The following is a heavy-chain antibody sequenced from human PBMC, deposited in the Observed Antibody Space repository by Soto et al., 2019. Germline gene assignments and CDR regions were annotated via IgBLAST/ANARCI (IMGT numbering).Heavy chain of an antibody. CDR3: ARCSSTNCYIMASFDY. Sequence: EVQLVESGGGVVRPGGSLRLSCAASGFTFDDYAMSWVRQAPGKGLEWVAGINWNGRSTTYADSLKGRFTISRDNAKNSLHLQINSLRAEDTALYFCARCSSTNCYIMASFDYWGQGTLVTVSS. CDR1: GFTFDDYA. V-gene: IGHV3-20*04. CDR2: INWNGRST. D-gene: IGHD2-2*02. J-gene: IGHJ4*02.